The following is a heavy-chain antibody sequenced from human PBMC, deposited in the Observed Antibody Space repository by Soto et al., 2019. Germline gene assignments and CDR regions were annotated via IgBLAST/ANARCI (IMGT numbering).Heavy chain of an antibody. D-gene: IGHD2-15*01. CDR2: INHSGST. CDR1: GGSFSGYY. CDR3: ARGFVVVVVAATRAYYGMDV. J-gene: IGHJ6*02. Sequence: SETLSLTCAVYGGSFSGYYWSWIRQPPGKGLEWIGEINHSGSTNYNPSLTSRVTISVDTSKNQSSLKLSPVTAADTAVYYCARGFVVVVVAATRAYYGMDVWGQGTTVTVSS. V-gene: IGHV4-34*01.